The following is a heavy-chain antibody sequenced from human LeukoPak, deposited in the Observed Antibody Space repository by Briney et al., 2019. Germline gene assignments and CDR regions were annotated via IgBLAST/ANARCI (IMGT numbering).Heavy chain of an antibody. CDR3: AKVPLLPLVGYCSSTSCYPFDY. D-gene: IGHD2-2*03. J-gene: IGHJ4*02. V-gene: IGHV3-30*02. CDR1: GFTFSIYA. Sequence: GGSLRLSCTASGFTFSIYAMSWVRQAPGKGLEWVAFIRYDGSNKYYADSVKGRFTISRDNSKNTLYLQMNSLRAEDTAVYYCAKVPLLPLVGYCSSTSCYPFDYWGQGTLVTVSS. CDR2: IRYDGSNK.